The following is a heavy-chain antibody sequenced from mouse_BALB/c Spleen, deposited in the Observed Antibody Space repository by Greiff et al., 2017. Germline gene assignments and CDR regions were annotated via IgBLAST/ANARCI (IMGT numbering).Heavy chain of an antibody. D-gene: IGHD1-1*01. CDR2: IWGDGST. J-gene: IGHJ4*01. V-gene: IGHV2-6-7*01. CDR3: ARTIYYYGSSRYYYAMDY. CDR1: GFSLTGYG. Sequence: GQGVESGPGLVAPSQSLSITCTVSGFSLTGYGVNWVRQPPGKGLEWLGMIWGDGSTDYNSALKSRLSISKDNSKSQVFLKMNSLQTDDTARYYCARTIYYYGSSRYYYAMDYWGQGTSVTVSS.